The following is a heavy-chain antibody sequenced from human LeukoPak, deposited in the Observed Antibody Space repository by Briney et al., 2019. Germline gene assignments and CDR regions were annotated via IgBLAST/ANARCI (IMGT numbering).Heavy chain of an antibody. J-gene: IGHJ2*01. D-gene: IGHD4-17*01. CDR3: ARGGITVTTRYFDL. CDR2: IYHSGST. CDR1: GGSISSGGYS. Sequence: SETLSLTCAVSGGSISSGGYSWSWIRQPPGKGLEWIGYIYHSGSTYYNPSLKSRVTISVDRSKNQFSLKLSSVTAADTAVYYCARGGITVTTRYFDLWGRGTLVTVSS. V-gene: IGHV4-30-2*01.